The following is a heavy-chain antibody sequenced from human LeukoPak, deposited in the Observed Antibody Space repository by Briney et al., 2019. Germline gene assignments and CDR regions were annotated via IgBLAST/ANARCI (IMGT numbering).Heavy chain of an antibody. CDR1: GFTFSSYA. V-gene: IGHV3-23*01. CDR2: ITGSGTET. CDR3: AKGPYRDSNYYMDV. Sequence: PGGSLRPSCAASGFTFSSYAMSWVRQAPGKGLEWVSVITGSGTETNYANSAKGRFTISRDNSKNTLYLQMNSLRAEDTALYYCAKGPYRDSNYYMDVWGKGTTVTVSS. D-gene: IGHD3-16*01. J-gene: IGHJ6*03.